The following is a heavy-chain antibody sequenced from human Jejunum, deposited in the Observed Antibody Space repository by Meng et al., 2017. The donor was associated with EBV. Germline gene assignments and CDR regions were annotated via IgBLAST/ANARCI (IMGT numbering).Heavy chain of an antibody. Sequence: QITLKESGPTLVKPTXTLTLTXTFSGFSVTSSGVAVGWLRQPPGKALEWLALINWDDDKRYSPSLKSRLTITKDTSKNQVVLTLTNVDPTDTATYYCAHKGDGFNYAFNAWGQGTLVTVSS. J-gene: IGHJ5*02. CDR3: AHKGDGFNYAFNA. CDR2: INWDDDK. CDR1: GFSVTSSGVA. V-gene: IGHV2-5*02. D-gene: IGHD5-24*01.